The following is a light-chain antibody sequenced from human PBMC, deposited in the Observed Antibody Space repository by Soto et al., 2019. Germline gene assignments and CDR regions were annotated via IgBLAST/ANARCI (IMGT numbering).Light chain of an antibody. CDR3: QQRSNWPPGALT. CDR1: QSVSSY. Sequence: EMLLTQSPATLSLAPGERATLSCRASQSVSSYLAWYQQKPGQAPRLLIYDASNRATGIPARFSGSGSGTDFTLTISSLEPEDFAVYYCQQRSNWPPGALTFGGGTKVDIK. V-gene: IGKV3-11*01. CDR2: DAS. J-gene: IGKJ4*01.